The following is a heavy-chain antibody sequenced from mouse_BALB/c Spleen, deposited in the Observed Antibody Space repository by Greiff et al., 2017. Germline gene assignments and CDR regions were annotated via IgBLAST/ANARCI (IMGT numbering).Heavy chain of an antibody. CDR1: GYSFTGYY. D-gene: IGHD2-4*01. Sequence: LVKTGASVKISCKASGYSFTGYYMHWVKQSHGKSLEWIGYISCYNGATSYNQKFKGKATFTVDTSSSTAYMQFNSLTSEDSAVYYCARGSPMITWFAYWGQGTLVTVSA. J-gene: IGHJ3*01. V-gene: IGHV1S34*01. CDR3: ARGSPMITWFAY. CDR2: ISCYNGAT.